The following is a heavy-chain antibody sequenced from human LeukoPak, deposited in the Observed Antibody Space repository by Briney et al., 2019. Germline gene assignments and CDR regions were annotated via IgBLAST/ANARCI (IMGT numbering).Heavy chain of an antibody. CDR1: GGSISSYY. V-gene: IGHV4-59*01. J-gene: IGHJ4*02. CDR3: ARGLGGWLQFYYFDH. D-gene: IGHD5-24*01. Sequence: PSETLSLTCTVSGGSISSYYWSWIRQPPGKGLEWIGYIYYSGSTNYNPSLKSRVTISVDTSKNQFSLKLSSVTAADTAVYYCARGLGGWLQFYYFDHWGQGTLVTVVS. CDR2: IYYSGST.